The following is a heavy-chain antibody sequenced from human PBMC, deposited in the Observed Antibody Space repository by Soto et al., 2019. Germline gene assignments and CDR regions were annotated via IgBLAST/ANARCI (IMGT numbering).Heavy chain of an antibody. Sequence: SGATLVKPPQTLTLTCTFSAFSLSTSGVGVGWIRQTPGKALGWLALIYWDDDKRYSPSLKSRLTITKDTSKNQVVLTMTNMDPVDTATYYCAHTPWKLHYYYYGMYVWGQGTTVTVSS. CDR2: IYWDDDK. D-gene: IGHD1-1*01. J-gene: IGHJ6*02. CDR1: AFSLSTSGVG. CDR3: AHTPWKLHYYYYGMYV. V-gene: IGHV2-5*02.